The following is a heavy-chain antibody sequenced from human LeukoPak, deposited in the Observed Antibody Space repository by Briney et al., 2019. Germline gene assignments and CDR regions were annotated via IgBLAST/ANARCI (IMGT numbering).Heavy chain of an antibody. V-gene: IGHV4-39*01. Sequence: SETLSLTCTVSGGSISSSSYYWGWIRQPPGRVVGLIGKRDYAGKGSTYYNPSLKSRVTISVDTSRSQFSLKLNSVTAADTAVYYCARLPTGYPNWFDPWGQGTLVTVSS. J-gene: IGHJ5*02. CDR1: GGSISSSSYY. CDR3: ARLPTGYPNWFDP. D-gene: IGHD3-9*01. CDR2: RDYAGKGST.